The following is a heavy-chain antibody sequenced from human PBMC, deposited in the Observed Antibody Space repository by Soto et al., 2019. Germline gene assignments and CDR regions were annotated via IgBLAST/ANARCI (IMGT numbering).Heavy chain of an antibody. Sequence: QLQLQESGSGLVKPSQTLSLTCAVSGGSISSGGYSWRWIRQPPGKGLEWSGYIYHTGSTYYNSSLKSPVTISVDRSTNQFSLKRSCVTAADTAVYYCARIPSPWGQGTLVTVSS. D-gene: IGHD2-21*01. CDR2: IYHTGST. CDR3: ARIPSP. J-gene: IGHJ5*02. V-gene: IGHV4-30-2*01. CDR1: GGSISSGGYS.